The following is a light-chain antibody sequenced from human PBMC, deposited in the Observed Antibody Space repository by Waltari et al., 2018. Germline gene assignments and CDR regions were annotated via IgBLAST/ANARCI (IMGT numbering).Light chain of an antibody. CDR3: QPYHSLPCT. CDR1: QDITTS. V-gene: IGKV1-33*01. CDR2: DAA. J-gene: IGKJ2*02. Sequence: DIQLTQSPSSLSAAVGDRVTITCQATQDITTSLSWFQQKPGKTPQLLIYDAASLQAGVPSRFSGTGSGTGFSFTVTSLQPEDSATYYCQPYHSLPCTCGRGTKLQIK.